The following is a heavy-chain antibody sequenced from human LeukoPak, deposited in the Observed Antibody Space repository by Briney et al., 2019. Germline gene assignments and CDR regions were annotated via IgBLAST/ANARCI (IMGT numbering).Heavy chain of an antibody. Sequence: PGGSLRLSCAASGFTFSSYAMSWVRQAPGKGLEWVSAISGSGGSTYYADSVKGRFTISRDNSKNTLYLQMNSLRAEDTAVYYCAKGRSIAAAEYYYYYYGMDVWGQGTTVTVSS. CDR1: GFTFSSYA. D-gene: IGHD6-13*01. CDR2: ISGSGGST. V-gene: IGHV3-23*01. CDR3: AKGRSIAAAEYYYYYYGMDV. J-gene: IGHJ6*02.